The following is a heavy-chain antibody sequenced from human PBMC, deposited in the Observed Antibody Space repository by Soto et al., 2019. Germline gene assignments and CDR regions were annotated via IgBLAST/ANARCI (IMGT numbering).Heavy chain of an antibody. Sequence: QVTLKESGPVLVKPTEALTLTCTVSGFSLSNARMGVSWIRQPPAKALEWLAHIFSNDEKSYSTSLKRRLTNAKGTSKGQVVLTMTNMDLVDTATYYCAETLKRITIYGVVDAFDIWGQGTMVTDST. J-gene: IGHJ3*02. CDR3: AETLKRITIYGVVDAFDI. CDR2: IFSNDEK. V-gene: IGHV2-26*01. D-gene: IGHD3-3*01. CDR1: GFSLSNARMG.